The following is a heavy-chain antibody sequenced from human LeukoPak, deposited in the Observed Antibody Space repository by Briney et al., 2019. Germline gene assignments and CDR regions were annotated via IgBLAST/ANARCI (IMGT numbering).Heavy chain of an antibody. CDR2: INPNSGGT. CDR3: ARTKYCSSTSCYWGWFDP. D-gene: IGHD2-2*01. J-gene: IGHJ5*02. Sequence: ASVKVSCKASGYTFTGYYMHWVRQAPGQGLEWMGWINPNSGGTNYAQKFQGRVTITRDTSASTAYMELSSLRSEDTAVYYCARTKYCSSTSCYWGWFDPWGQGTLVTVSS. V-gene: IGHV1-2*02. CDR1: GYTFTGYY.